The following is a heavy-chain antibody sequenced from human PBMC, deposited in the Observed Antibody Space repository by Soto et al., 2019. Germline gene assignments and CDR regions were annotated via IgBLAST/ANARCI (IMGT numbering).Heavy chain of an antibody. Sequence: GWTLRLSCAASGFTLISHGMPWVRQAPGEGLGWVAVVAYDVGAKDYADSVKGRFAISRENSKNRLYLQMNSLRSEETAVYYCVKEFWVAGCTNESFYQYWRQATLVTVSS. J-gene: IGHJ4*02. CDR2: VAYDVGAK. CDR1: GFTLISHG. V-gene: IGHV3-30*18. CDR3: VKEFWVAGCTNESFYQY. D-gene: IGHD3-16*01.